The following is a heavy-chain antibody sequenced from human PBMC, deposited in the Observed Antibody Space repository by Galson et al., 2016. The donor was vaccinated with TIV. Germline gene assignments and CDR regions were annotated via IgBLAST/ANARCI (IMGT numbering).Heavy chain of an antibody. D-gene: IGHD4-17*01. CDR2: ISTYNGYT. CDR1: GYSFTNYG. V-gene: IGHV1-18*01. J-gene: IGHJ6*02. Sequence: SCKASGYSFTNYGIAWVRQAPGQGLEWMGWISTYNGYTDYAQKLQDWVNMTRDMSISTVYMGLSRLRSDDTAVYYCARIVYGSSALDVWGQGTTVTVSS. CDR3: ARIVYGSSALDV.